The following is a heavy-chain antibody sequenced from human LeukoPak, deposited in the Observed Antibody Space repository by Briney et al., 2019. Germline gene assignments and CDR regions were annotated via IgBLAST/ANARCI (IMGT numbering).Heavy chain of an antibody. CDR1: GGSISSSSYY. D-gene: IGHD7-27*01. V-gene: IGHV4-39*07. Sequence: SETLSLTCTVSGGSISSSSYYWGWLRQPPGRGLEWIGSIYYSESTYQNPSLKSRVTISVDTSKNQFSLKLSSVTAADTAVYYCASRKLGNDYWGQGTPVTVSS. CDR3: ASRKLGNDY. CDR2: IYYSEST. J-gene: IGHJ4*02.